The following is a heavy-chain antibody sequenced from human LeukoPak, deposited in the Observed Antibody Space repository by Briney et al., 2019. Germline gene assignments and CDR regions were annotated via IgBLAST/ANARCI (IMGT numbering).Heavy chain of an antibody. CDR1: GFTFSSYS. V-gene: IGHV3-30*18. Sequence: GGSLRLSCAASGFTFSSYSMNWVRQAPGKGLEWVAVISYDGSNKYYADSVKGRFTISRDNSKNTLYLQMNSLRAEDTAVYYCAKDRDYGSGSYYALDYWGQGTLVTVSS. CDR3: AKDRDYGSGSYYALDY. J-gene: IGHJ4*02. D-gene: IGHD3-10*01. CDR2: ISYDGSNK.